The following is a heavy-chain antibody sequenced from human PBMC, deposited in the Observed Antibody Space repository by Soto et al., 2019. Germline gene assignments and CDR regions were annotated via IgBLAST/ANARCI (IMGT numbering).Heavy chain of an antibody. Sequence: SGTLSLTCSVSGGSIDTGGFYWSWARQLPGKGLQWIGYIYYTGAAYYNPALKSRVVISLDTSANQFSLSLTSLTAAGTAVYYCASGSCRGIFFDSWGQGRLGTVSS. CDR3: ASGSCRGIFFDS. V-gene: IGHV4-31*03. D-gene: IGHD2-21*01. J-gene: IGHJ4*02. CDR1: GGSIDTGGFY. CDR2: IYYTGAA.